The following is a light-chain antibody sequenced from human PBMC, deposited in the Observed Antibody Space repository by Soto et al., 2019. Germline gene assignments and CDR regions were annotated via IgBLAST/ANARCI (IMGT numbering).Light chain of an antibody. CDR2: DAS. CDR1: QNIDIW. Sequence: DIQMTQSPSTLSASVGDRVTITCRASQNIDIWLSWYQQKPGKAPKLLIYDASNLKSGVPSRFSGSGSGTDFTLTISSLQPEDFATYYCQQSYSIPWTFGQGTKVDIK. V-gene: IGKV1-5*01. J-gene: IGKJ1*01. CDR3: QQSYSIPWT.